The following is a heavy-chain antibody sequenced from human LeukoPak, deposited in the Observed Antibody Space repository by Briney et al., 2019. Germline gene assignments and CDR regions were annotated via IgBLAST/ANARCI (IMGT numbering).Heavy chain of an antibody. D-gene: IGHD3-9*01. CDR2: INHSGST. V-gene: IGHV4-34*01. CDR1: GGSFSGYY. J-gene: IGHJ4*02. Sequence: PSETLSLTCAVYGGSFSGYYWSWVRQPPGKGLEWIGEINHSGSTNYNPSLKSRVTISVDTSKNQFSLKLSSVTAADTAVYYCASLKEDYDILTGYYKWDFFDYWGQGTLVTVSS. CDR3: ASLKEDYDILTGYYKWDFFDY.